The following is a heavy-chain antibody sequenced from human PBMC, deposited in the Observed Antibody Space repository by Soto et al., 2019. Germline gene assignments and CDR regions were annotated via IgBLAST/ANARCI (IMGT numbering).Heavy chain of an antibody. D-gene: IGHD3-22*01. Sequence: GSLRLSSAASGLSLSDYYISWIRPAPGKGLEWVSYISSSGSTIYYADSVKGRFTISRDNANNSLYLQMNSLRAEDTAVYYWARSYYYDSSGYYYWGQGTLVTVSS. CDR2: ISSSGSTI. V-gene: IGHV3-11*01. J-gene: IGHJ4*02. CDR3: ARSYYYDSSGYYY. CDR1: GLSLSDYY.